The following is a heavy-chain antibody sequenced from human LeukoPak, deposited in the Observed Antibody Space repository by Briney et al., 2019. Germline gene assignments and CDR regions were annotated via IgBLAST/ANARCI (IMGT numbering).Heavy chain of an antibody. V-gene: IGHV3-23*01. CDR2: VSGSGGST. D-gene: IGHD3-22*01. Sequence: PGGSLRLSCAASGFTFSSYAMSWVRQAPGKGLEWVSAVSGSGGSTYYADSVKGRFTISRDNSKNTLYLQMNSLRAEDTAVYYCAKVYDYYDSSGYYPLFDYWARGPWSPSP. CDR1: GFTFSSYA. CDR3: AKVYDYYDSSGYYPLFDY. J-gene: IGHJ4*02.